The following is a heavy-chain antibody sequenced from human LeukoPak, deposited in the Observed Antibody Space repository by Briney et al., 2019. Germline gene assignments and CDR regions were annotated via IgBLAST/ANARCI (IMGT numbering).Heavy chain of an antibody. V-gene: IGHV3-23*01. CDR2: ISGSGGTT. CDR1: GFTFNSYA. Sequence: PGGSLRLSCAASGFTFNSYAMSWVRQAPGKGLEWVSTISGSGGTTKYADSVRGRFTISRDNSKNTQYLQMNNLRAEDTAVYYCAKRSPAGTYYFDYWGQGTLVTVSS. J-gene: IGHJ4*02. CDR3: AKRSPAGTYYFDY. D-gene: IGHD6-19*01.